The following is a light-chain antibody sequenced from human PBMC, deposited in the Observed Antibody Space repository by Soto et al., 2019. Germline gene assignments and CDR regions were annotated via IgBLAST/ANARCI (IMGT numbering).Light chain of an antibody. CDR3: QQSFSPPYT. Sequence: DIQMTQSLSSLSASVGDRVTITCRASQSISNNLNLYQQKPGKAPKFLIYVASTLQRGVPSRFSVGGSGTDFTLTISSLQPEDFATYYCQQSFSPPYTFGQGTKLEIK. V-gene: IGKV1-39*01. J-gene: IGKJ2*01. CDR1: QSISNN. CDR2: VAS.